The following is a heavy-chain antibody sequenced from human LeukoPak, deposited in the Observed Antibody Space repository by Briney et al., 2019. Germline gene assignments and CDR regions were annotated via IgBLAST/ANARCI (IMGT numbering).Heavy chain of an antibody. CDR2: IKQDGSEK. CDR3: ARDAGGYYACYFDY. V-gene: IGHV3-7*01. D-gene: IGHD3-22*01. J-gene: IGHJ4*02. Sequence: GGSLRLSCPASGFTFSSYWMSWVRQAPGKGLEWVANIKQDGSEKYYVDSVKGRFTISRDNAKNSLYLQMNSLRAEDTAVYYCARDAGGYYACYFDYWGQGTLVTVSS. CDR1: GFTFSSYW.